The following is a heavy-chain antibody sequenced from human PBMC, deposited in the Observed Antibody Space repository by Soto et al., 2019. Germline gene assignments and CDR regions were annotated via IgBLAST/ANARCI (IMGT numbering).Heavy chain of an antibody. CDR1: GFTFSTYT. J-gene: IGHJ4*02. Sequence: GGSLRLSCAASGFTFSTYTMNWVRQAPGKGLEWVSSISSSSSYIYYADSVKGRFTISRDNAKNSLYLQMNSLRAEDTAVYYCASLSRFYADYWGQGTLVTVSS. CDR3: ASLSRFYADY. V-gene: IGHV3-21*01. D-gene: IGHD3-10*01. CDR2: ISSSSSYI.